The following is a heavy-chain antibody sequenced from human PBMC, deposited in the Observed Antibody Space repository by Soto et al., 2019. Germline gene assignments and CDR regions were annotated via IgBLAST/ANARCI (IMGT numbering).Heavy chain of an antibody. Sequence: SETLSLTCTVSGGSISSSSYYWGWIRQPPGKGLEWIGSIYYSGSTYYNPSLKSRVTISVDTSKNQFSLKLSSVTAADTAVYYCARRQLALFDYWGQGTLVTVSS. J-gene: IGHJ4*02. D-gene: IGHD6-6*01. V-gene: IGHV4-39*01. CDR3: ARRQLALFDY. CDR1: GGSISSSSYY. CDR2: IYYSGST.